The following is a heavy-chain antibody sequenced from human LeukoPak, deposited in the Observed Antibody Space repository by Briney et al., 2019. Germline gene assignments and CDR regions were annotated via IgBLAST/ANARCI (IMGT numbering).Heavy chain of an antibody. CDR1: GFTFSSYW. D-gene: IGHD6-13*01. CDR3: ARDGTAAGLYFDL. CDR2: INQDGGEK. V-gene: IGHV3-7*01. J-gene: IGHJ4*01. Sequence: GGSLRLSCAVSGFTFSSYWMNWVRQAPGKGLEWVASINQDGGEKYYVDSVKDRFTISRVNATNSLYLQMSSLRAEDTAVYYCARDGTAAGLYFDLWGQGTLVTVSS.